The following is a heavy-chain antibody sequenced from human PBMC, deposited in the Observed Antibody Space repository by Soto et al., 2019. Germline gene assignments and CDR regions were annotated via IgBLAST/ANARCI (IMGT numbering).Heavy chain of an antibody. CDR3: ARALSSAAGLYFDY. Sequence: QVQLQESGPGLVKPSETLSLTCTVSGGSISAYYWSWIRQPAGKGMEWVGRVHATDGTNYNPSLKSRVPMSIYTSKNQFSLNLGSLTAADTAVYSCARALSSAAGLYFDYWGQGILVTVSS. D-gene: IGHD6-13*01. CDR1: GGSISAYY. CDR2: VHATDGT. V-gene: IGHV4-4*07. J-gene: IGHJ4*02.